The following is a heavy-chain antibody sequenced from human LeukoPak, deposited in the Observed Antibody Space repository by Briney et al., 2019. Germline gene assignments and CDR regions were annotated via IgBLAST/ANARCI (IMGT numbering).Heavy chain of an antibody. CDR1: GGSFSGYY. D-gene: IGHD7-27*01. V-gene: IGHV4-34*01. Sequence: SETLSLTCAVYGGSFSGYYWSWIRQPPGKGLEWIGSIYYSGSTYYNPSLKSRVTISVDTSKNQFSLKLSSVTAADTAVYYCARAERANWEVPTDFDYWGQGTLVTVSS. J-gene: IGHJ4*02. CDR3: ARAERANWEVPTDFDY. CDR2: IYYSGST.